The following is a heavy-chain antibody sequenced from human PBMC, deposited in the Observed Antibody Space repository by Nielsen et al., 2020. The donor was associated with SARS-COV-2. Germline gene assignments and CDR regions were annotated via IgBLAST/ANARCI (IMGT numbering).Heavy chain of an antibody. CDR3: AKDQASNGGSCIDS. CDR1: AFSFSTFG. D-gene: IGHD2-15*01. CDR2: ISSSSSYI. J-gene: IGHJ4*02. V-gene: IGHV3-21*05. Sequence: GGSLRLSCAASAFSFSTFGMHWVRQAPGKGLEWVSYISSSSSYINYADSVKGRFTISRDNAKNALYLQMNNLRAEDTALYYCAKDQASNGGSCIDSWGQGTLVTVSS.